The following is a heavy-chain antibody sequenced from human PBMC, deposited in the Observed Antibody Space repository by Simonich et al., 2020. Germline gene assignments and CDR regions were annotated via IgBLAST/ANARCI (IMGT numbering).Heavy chain of an antibody. Sequence: QVQLQESGPGLVKPSETLSLTCTVSGGSISSYYWSWIRQPPGKGLEWIGYIYYSGSNNYNPSLKRRVTISVDTSKNQFSLKLSSVTAADTAVYYCARQEYSSSSFDYWGQGTLVTVSS. CDR1: GGSISSYY. V-gene: IGHV4-59*08. D-gene: IGHD6-6*01. J-gene: IGHJ4*02. CDR3: ARQEYSSSSFDY. CDR2: IYYSGSN.